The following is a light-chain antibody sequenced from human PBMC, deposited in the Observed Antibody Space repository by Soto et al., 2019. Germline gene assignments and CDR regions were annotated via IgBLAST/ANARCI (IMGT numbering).Light chain of an antibody. V-gene: IGLV2-11*01. CDR1: SSDVGAYDL. Sequence: QSALTQPASVSGSPGQSITISCIGTSSDVGAYDLVSWYQQHPGKAPKLMIYDVNKRPSGVPDRFSGSMSGNTASLTISGLQADDEADYHCSSYAGNYTLDFGGGTKLTVL. CDR3: SSYAGNYTLD. CDR2: DVN. J-gene: IGLJ2*01.